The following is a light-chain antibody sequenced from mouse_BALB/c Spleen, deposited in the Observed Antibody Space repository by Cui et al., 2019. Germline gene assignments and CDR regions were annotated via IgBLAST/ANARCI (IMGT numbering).Light chain of an antibody. CDR2: LTS. CDR1: SSVSY. V-gene: IGKV4-68*01. Sequence: QIVLTQSPALMSASPGDKVTMTCSGSSSVSYMYWYQQKPRSSPKPWIYLTSNLASGVPARLSGSGSGTAYSLTISSMEAEDAATYYSQQLSSNPPTFGGGTKLEIK. J-gene: IGKJ2*01. CDR3: QQLSSNPPT.